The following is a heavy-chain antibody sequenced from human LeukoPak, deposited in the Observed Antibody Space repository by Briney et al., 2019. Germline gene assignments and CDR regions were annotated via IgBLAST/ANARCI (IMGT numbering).Heavy chain of an antibody. CDR1: GFTFSSYS. V-gene: IGHV3-21*01. J-gene: IGHJ3*02. CDR2: ISSSGSFI. Sequence: GGSLRLSCAASGFTFSSYSMNWVRQAPGEGLEWVSSISSSGSFIYYADSVKDRFTISRDNARNSLFLQMNSLRAEDTAVYYCARDLRYCSSASCSENGAFDIWGQGTMVTVSS. D-gene: IGHD2-2*01. CDR3: ARDLRYCSSASCSENGAFDI.